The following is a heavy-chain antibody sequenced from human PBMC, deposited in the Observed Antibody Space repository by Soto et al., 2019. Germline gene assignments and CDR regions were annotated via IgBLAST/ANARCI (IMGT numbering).Heavy chain of an antibody. CDR2: IYPGDSDT. J-gene: IGHJ3*02. V-gene: IGHV5-51*03. Sequence: EVQLVQSGAEVKKPGESLKISCKGSGYSFTSYWIGWVRQMPGKGLEWMGIIYPGDSDTRYSPSFQGQVTISAGKSISTADLQRSSLKASYTAMYYCAGPIYSSGPPHAFDIWGQGTMVTVSS. CDR3: AGPIYSSGPPHAFDI. CDR1: GYSFTSYW. D-gene: IGHD6-25*01.